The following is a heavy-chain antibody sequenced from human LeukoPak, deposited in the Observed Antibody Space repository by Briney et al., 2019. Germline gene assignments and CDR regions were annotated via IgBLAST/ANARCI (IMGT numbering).Heavy chain of an antibody. CDR3: ARGVKDGSGAGWLDP. CDR1: GYTFTDYY. CDR2: INPNSGGT. J-gene: IGHJ5*02. V-gene: IGHV1-2*02. Sequence: ASVTVSCKASGYTFTDYYMHWVRQAPGQGLEWMGWINPNSGGTNYAQKFQGRVTMTRDTSISTAYMELSRLRSVDTAVYYCARGVKDGSGAGWLDPWGQETLVTVSS. D-gene: IGHD3-10*01.